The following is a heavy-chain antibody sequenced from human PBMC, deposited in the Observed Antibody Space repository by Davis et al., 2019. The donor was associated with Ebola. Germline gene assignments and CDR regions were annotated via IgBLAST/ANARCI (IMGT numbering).Heavy chain of an antibody. J-gene: IGHJ4*02. Sequence: SVKVSCNASGVTFSSYAISWVRQAPGQGLEWMGRIIPILGIANYAQNFQGRVTITADKSTSTAYMELSSLRSEDTAVYYCARDIPVVTQNGDDYWGQGTLVTVSS. CDR2: IIPILGIA. V-gene: IGHV1-69*04. D-gene: IGHD4-23*01. CDR3: ARDIPVVTQNGDDY. CDR1: GVTFSSYA.